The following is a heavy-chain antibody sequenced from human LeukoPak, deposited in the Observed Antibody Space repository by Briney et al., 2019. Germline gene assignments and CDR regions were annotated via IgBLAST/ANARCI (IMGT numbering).Heavy chain of an antibody. V-gene: IGHV1-18*01. Sequence: GASVKVSCKASGYTFTSYGISWVRQAPGQGLERMGWISAYNGNTNYAQKLQGRVTMTTDTSTTTVYMELRSLRSDDTAMYYCTRDRSASGSQNYWGQGTLVTVSS. CDR1: GYTFTSYG. J-gene: IGHJ4*02. D-gene: IGHD1-26*01. CDR3: TRDRSASGSQNY. CDR2: ISAYNGNT.